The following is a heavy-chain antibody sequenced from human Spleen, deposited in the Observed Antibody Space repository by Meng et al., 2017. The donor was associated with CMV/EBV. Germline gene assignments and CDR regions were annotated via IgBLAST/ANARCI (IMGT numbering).Heavy chain of an antibody. D-gene: IGHD3-9*01. Sequence: GKYRSRTRTFPGKGMEWMGEINQSGSTNYHPSLKSRVTISADTSKNQFSLKLTSVNAADTAVYYCARGGFDILTGYYLHYHGYFFDYWGHGTLVTVSS. V-gene: IGHV4-34*01. J-gene: IGHJ4*01. CDR2: INQSGST. CDR1: GKY. CDR3: ARGGFDILTGYYLHYHGYFFDY.